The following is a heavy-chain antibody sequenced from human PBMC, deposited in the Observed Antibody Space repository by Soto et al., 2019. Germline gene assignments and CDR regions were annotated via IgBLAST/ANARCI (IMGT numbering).Heavy chain of an antibody. V-gene: IGHV1-3*01. J-gene: IGHJ6*02. CDR2: INACNGNT. Sequence: GXAVKVSCNAAGYPFSSYAMEWVRQAPGQRLEWMGWINACNGNTKYSQKFQGRVTITRDTSASTAYMELSSLRSEDTAVYYCARDPALIYTIFGVVHPSVADYYYGMDVWGQGTTVTVSS. D-gene: IGHD3-3*01. CDR3: ARDPALIYTIFGVVHPSVADYYYGMDV. CDR1: GYPFSSYA.